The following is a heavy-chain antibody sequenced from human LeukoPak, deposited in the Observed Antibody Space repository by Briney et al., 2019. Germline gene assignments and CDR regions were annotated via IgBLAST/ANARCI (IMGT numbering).Heavy chain of an antibody. V-gene: IGHV1-69*13. J-gene: IGHJ5*02. CDR3: ARDSSDYGNWFDP. CDR1: GGTFISYA. CDR2: IIPIFGTA. Sequence: ASVKVSCKASGGTFISYAISWVRQAPGQGLEWMGGIIPIFGTANYAQKFQGRVTITADESTSTAYMELSSLRSEDTAVYYCARDSSDYGNWFDPWGQGTLVTVSS. D-gene: IGHD3-16*01.